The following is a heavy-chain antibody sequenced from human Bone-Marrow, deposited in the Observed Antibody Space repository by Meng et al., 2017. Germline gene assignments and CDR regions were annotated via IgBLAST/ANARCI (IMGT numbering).Heavy chain of an antibody. CDR1: GGSFSGYY. J-gene: IGHJ4*02. CDR3: ARARLYYYDSSGYPSYFDY. CDR2: INHSGST. V-gene: IGHV4-34*01. D-gene: IGHD3-22*01. Sequence: QWQLQQGGAGLLKPSETLSLTCAGYGGSFSGYYWSWIRQPPGKGLEWIGEINHSGSTNYNPSLKSRVTISVDTSKNQFSLKLSSVTAADTAVYYSARARLYYYDSSGYPSYFDYWGQGTLVTVSS.